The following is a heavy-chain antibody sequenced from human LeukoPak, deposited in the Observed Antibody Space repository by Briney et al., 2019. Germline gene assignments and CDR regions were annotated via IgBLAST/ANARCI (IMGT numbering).Heavy chain of an antibody. CDR3: ASPPLRWLQYLIDY. CDR1: GGSISSSSYS. V-gene: IGHV4-39*01. Sequence: PSETLSLTCTVSGGSISSSSYSWGRIRQPPGKGLEWIGSIYYSGSTYYNPTLKRRVTITVDTSKNQFSLKLSSVTAADTAVYYCASPPLRWLQYLIDYWGQGTLVTVSS. J-gene: IGHJ4*02. D-gene: IGHD5-24*01. CDR2: IYYSGST.